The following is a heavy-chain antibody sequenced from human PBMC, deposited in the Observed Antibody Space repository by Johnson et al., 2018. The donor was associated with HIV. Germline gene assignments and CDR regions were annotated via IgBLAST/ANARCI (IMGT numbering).Heavy chain of an antibody. CDR2: ISFDGSNK. Sequence: QVQLVESGGGVVQPGRSLRLSCAASGFTFSSYAMHWVRQAPGKGLEWVAVISFDGSNKYYADSVKGRFNISRDNSKNTLYLQLNSLRAEDTAVYYCARDRPSKWLRSNDDAFDIWGQGTMVTVSS. CDR1: GFTFSSYA. V-gene: IGHV3-30-3*01. CDR3: ARDRPSKWLRSNDDAFDI. J-gene: IGHJ3*02. D-gene: IGHD5-12*01.